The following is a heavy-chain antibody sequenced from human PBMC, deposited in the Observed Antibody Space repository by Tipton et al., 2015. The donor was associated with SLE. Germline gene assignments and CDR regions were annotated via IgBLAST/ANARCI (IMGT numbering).Heavy chain of an antibody. CDR1: GGSISNYY. D-gene: IGHD6-19*01. CDR3: ARDHPVAGPFDY. CDR2: IYTSGST. J-gene: IGHJ4*02. Sequence: TLSLTCTVSGGSISNYYWSWIRQPAGKGLEWIGRIYTSGSTNYNPPLKSRVTMSVYTSKNQFSLKLSSVTAADTAVYYCARDHPVAGPFDYWGQGTLVTVSS. V-gene: IGHV4-4*07.